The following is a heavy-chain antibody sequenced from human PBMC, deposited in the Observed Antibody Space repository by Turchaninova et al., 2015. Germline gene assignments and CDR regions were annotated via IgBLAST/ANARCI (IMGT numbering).Heavy chain of an antibody. CDR1: GFSLSTRGVG. CDR3: VHALKALPRCLNCYYFDY. D-gene: IGHD5/OR15-5a*01. CDR2: FYWDDDK. V-gene: IGHV2-5*02. Sequence: QITLKESGPPLVKPTQTLTLTCTFSGFSLSTRGVGVGWVRQPPGKALEWLALFYWDDDKRYNPSLKSRLTISKDTSRNQVVLTMTNMDPVDTGTYYCVHALKALPRCLNCYYFDYWGQGTLVTVSS. J-gene: IGHJ4*02.